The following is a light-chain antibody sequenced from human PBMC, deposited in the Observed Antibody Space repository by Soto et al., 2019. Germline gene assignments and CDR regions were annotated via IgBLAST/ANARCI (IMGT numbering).Light chain of an antibody. Sequence: QSALTQPASVSGSPGQSITISCTGTSSDVGAYGYVSWYQQHPGKAPKVIIYEVSVRPSGVSDRFSGSKSVNTASLTISGLQAEDEADYYCGSYTSISTYVFGTGTKLTVL. V-gene: IGLV2-14*01. CDR2: EVS. J-gene: IGLJ1*01. CDR1: SSDVGAYGY. CDR3: GSYTSISTYV.